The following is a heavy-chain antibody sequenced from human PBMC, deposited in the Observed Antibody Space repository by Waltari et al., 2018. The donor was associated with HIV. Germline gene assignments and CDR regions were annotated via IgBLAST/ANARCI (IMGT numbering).Heavy chain of an antibody. D-gene: IGHD2-21*02. Sequence: QLLLQESGSGLVKPSQTLSLTCVVSGGSISSGGYSWSWIRQPPGKGLEWIGNIYHSGISFYTPALKSRVTISVDRSKNQLSLNLTSVTAADTGVYFCARGDPDYGMDVWGQGTTVTVS. CDR2: IYHSGIS. CDR1: GGSISSGGYS. J-gene: IGHJ6*02. CDR3: ARGDPDYGMDV. V-gene: IGHV4-30-2*01.